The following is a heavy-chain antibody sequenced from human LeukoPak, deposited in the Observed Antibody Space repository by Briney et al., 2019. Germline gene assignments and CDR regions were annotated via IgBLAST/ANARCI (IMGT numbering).Heavy chain of an antibody. J-gene: IGHJ4*02. Sequence: SETLSLTCAVSGGSISSSNWWSWVRQPPGKGLEWIGEIYHSGSTNYNPSLKSRVTISVDKSKNQFSLKLSSVTAADTAVYYCAREARYCGGDCYSPIDYWGQGTLVTVSS. D-gene: IGHD2-21*02. CDR2: IYHSGST. CDR1: GGSISSSNW. CDR3: AREARYCGGDCYSPIDY. V-gene: IGHV4-4*02.